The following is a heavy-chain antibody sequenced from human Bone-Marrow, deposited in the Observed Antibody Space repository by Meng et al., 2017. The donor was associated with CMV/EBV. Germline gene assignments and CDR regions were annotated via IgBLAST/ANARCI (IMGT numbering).Heavy chain of an antibody. CDR1: GYTFSGYY. D-gene: IGHD3-22*01. Sequence: ASVKVSCKASGYTFSGYYMHWVRQAPGQGLEWMGWINPNSGDTNYAQKFQGRVTMTRDTSISTAYMELSRLKSDDTAVYYCARIYYYDGSGYNPFDYWGQGTLVTVSS. J-gene: IGHJ4*02. CDR2: INPNSGDT. V-gene: IGHV1-2*02. CDR3: ARIYYYDGSGYNPFDY.